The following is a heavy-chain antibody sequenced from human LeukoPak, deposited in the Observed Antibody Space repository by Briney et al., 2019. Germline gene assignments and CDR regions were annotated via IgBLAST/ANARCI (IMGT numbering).Heavy chain of an antibody. V-gene: IGHV4-59*11. CDR2: IYYSGST. Sequence: KPSETLSLTCTVSGGSTSSHYWSWIRQTPGKGLEWIGYIYYSGSTNYNPSLKSRVTMSVDTSKNQFSLKLSSVTAADTAVYYCARLRAAAGPYYFDYWGQGTLATVSS. J-gene: IGHJ4*02. CDR1: GGSTSSHY. D-gene: IGHD6-13*01. CDR3: ARLRAAAGPYYFDY.